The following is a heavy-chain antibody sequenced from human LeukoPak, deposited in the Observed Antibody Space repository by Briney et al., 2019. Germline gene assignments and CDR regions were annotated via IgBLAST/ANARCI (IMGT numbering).Heavy chain of an antibody. CDR1: GFTFSSYW. D-gene: IGHD3-10*01. V-gene: IGHV3-30*03. J-gene: IGHJ4*02. CDR3: AREYYYGSGSNPCDY. Sequence: GGSLRLSCAASGFTFSSYWMHWVRQAPGKGLEWVAVISYDETNKYYEDSVKGRFTISRDNSKNTLYLQMNSLRAEDTAVYYCAREYYYGSGSNPCDYWGQGTLVTVSS. CDR2: ISYDETNK.